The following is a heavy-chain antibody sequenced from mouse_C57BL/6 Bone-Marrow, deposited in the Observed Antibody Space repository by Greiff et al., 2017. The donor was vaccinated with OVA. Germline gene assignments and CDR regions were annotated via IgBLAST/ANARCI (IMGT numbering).Heavy chain of an antibody. J-gene: IGHJ2*01. V-gene: IGHV5-9-1*02. CDR1: GFTFSSYA. Sequence: EVQVVESGEGLVKPGGSLKLSCAASGFTFSSYAMSWVRQTPEKRLEWVAYISSGGDYIYYADTVKGRFTISRDNARNTLYLQMSSLKSEDTAMYYCTRDRTGTKGYFEYWGQGTTLTVSS. CDR3: TRDRTGTKGYFEY. CDR2: ISSGGDYI. D-gene: IGHD4-1*01.